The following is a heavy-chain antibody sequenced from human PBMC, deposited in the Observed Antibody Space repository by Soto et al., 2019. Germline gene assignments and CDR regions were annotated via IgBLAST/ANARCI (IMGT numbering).Heavy chain of an antibody. J-gene: IGHJ5*02. CDR3: ACHRHNPIFDP. V-gene: IGHV4-39*01. Sequence: QLQLQESGPGLVKPSETLSLTCTVSGGSISSSSYYWGWVRQPPGKGLEWIGSIYYSGSTTYYNPSRMSRVTISVDTSETQFSLKLTSVTAADTAVYYCACHRHNPIFDPWGQGTLVIVSS. CDR1: GGSISSSSYY. CDR2: IYYSGSTT. D-gene: IGHD1-1*01.